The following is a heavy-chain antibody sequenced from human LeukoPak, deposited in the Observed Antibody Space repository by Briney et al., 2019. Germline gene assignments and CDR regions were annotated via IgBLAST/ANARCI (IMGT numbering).Heavy chain of an antibody. CDR1: GYSFTGYY. CDR3: ASRSTSSSGYY. CDR2: INPNSGGT. V-gene: IGHV1-2*02. D-gene: IGHD6-13*01. Sequence: ASVKVSCKASGYSFTGYYMHWVRQAPGQGLEWMGWINPNSGGTNYAQKFQGRVTMTRDTSISAAYMEPSRLRSDDSAVYYCASRSTSSSGYYWGQGTLVTVSS. J-gene: IGHJ4*02.